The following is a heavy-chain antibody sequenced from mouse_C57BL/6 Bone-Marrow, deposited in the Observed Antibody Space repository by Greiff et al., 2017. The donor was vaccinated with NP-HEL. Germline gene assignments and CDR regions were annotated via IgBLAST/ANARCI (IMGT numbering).Heavy chain of an antibody. D-gene: IGHD2-4*01. J-gene: IGHJ4*01. Sequence: EVKLVESEGGLVQPGSSMKLSCTTSGFTFSDYYMAWVRQVPEKGLDWVANINYDGSSTYYLDSLKSRFILSRDNAKNILYLQMSSLKSEDTATYYCAREGGLRRRTYAMDYWGQGTSVTVSS. V-gene: IGHV5-16*01. CDR3: AREGGLRRRTYAMDY. CDR2: INYDGSST. CDR1: GFTFSDYY.